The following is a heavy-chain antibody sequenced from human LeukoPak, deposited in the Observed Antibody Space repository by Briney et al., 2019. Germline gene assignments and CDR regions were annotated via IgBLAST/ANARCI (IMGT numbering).Heavy chain of an antibody. CDR1: GFTFRGYY. V-gene: IGHV1-2*02. CDR2: MYFNSGAT. J-gene: IGHJ3*02. Sequence: GASVKVSCKASGFTFRGYYVQWVRQVPGQGLEWVGWMYFNSGATRYAPKFQGRVTLTGDTSINTVYMELVSLGSDDTAMYYCAREGSSASGQDWYAFDIWGQATMVTVSS. D-gene: IGHD5-12*01. CDR3: AREGSSASGQDWYAFDI.